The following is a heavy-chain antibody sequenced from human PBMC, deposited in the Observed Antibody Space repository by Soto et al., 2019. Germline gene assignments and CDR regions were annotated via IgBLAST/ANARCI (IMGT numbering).Heavy chain of an antibody. J-gene: IGHJ4*02. V-gene: IGHV3-23*01. CDR2: ISDGDGAT. CDR1: GFAFSDYA. Sequence: EVHLLESGGGLVQPGGSLRLSCAASGFAFSDYAMTWVRQAPGKGREWVSDISDGDGATHYADSVKGRFTISRDDSKNTLYLQMDSLRAEDAAGYYCATGRTCFDFGGQGTLGTVSS. CDR3: ATGRTCFDF.